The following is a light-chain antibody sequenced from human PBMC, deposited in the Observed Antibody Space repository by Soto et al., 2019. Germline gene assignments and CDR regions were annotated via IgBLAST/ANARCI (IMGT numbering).Light chain of an antibody. V-gene: IGLV2-8*01. CDR2: EVT. CDR1: SGDVGGYNY. CDR3: SSFAGTSSVL. Sequence: QSALTQPPSASGSPGQSVTISCTGTSGDVGGYNYISWYQQHPGKAPKLMIYEVTKRPSGVPDRFSGSKSGNTASLTVSGLQTEDEADYYCSSFAGTSSVLFGGGTKLTVL. J-gene: IGLJ2*01.